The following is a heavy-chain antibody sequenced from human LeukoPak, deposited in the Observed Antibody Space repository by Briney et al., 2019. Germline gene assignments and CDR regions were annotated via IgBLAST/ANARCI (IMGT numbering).Heavy chain of an antibody. D-gene: IGHD6-19*01. CDR2: ISGSGGTT. J-gene: IGHJ4*02. CDR3: ANPIAVAGKG. Sequence: GGSLRLSCAASGFTFSSYAMSWVRQAPGKGLEWVSVISGSGGTTYYADSVKGRFTISRDNSQNTLYLQMNSLRAEDTAVYYCANPIAVAGKGWGQGTLVTASS. V-gene: IGHV3-23*01. CDR1: GFTFSSYA.